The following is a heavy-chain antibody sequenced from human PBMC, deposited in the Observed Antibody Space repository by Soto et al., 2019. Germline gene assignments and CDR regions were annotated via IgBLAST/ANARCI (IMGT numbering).Heavy chain of an antibody. CDR2: IKEDGSVK. Sequence: EVQLVESGGGFVQPGESLRLSCVASGFTFSLYWMSWVRQAPGRGPEWVASIKEDGSVKQYVDSVKGRFTISRDTSKNSLYLQMSSLRVEDTAVYYCARDYEGYWGQGTLVTVSS. V-gene: IGHV3-7*01. J-gene: IGHJ4*02. CDR1: GFTFSLYW. CDR3: ARDYEGY. D-gene: IGHD5-12*01.